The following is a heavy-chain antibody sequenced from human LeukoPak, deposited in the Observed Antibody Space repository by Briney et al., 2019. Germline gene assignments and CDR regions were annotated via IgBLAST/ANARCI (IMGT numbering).Heavy chain of an antibody. Sequence: SETLSLTCAVYGGSFSGYYWSWIRQPPGKGLEWIGEINHSGSTNYNPSLKSRVTISVDTSKNQFSLKLSSVTAADTAVYYCAVQGYDFWSGYQLDYWGQGTLVTVSS. J-gene: IGHJ4*02. CDR2: INHSGST. D-gene: IGHD3-3*01. CDR3: AVQGYDFWSGYQLDY. V-gene: IGHV4-34*01. CDR1: GGSFSGYY.